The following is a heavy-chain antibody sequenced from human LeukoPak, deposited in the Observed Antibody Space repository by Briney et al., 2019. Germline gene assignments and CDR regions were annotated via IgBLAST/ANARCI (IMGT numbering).Heavy chain of an antibody. D-gene: IGHD1-26*01. CDR3: ARKGLGGELGGFDY. Sequence: GVSLSRSCEASRFTLYHYDMSRVRQAPGKGVEWFAGINWNGGITGYADSVKGRFTISRDNAKNSLYLQMNSLRVEDTALYYCARKGLGGELGGFDYWGQGTLVTVSS. CDR2: INWNGGIT. V-gene: IGHV3-20*04. J-gene: IGHJ4*02. CDR1: RFTLYHYD.